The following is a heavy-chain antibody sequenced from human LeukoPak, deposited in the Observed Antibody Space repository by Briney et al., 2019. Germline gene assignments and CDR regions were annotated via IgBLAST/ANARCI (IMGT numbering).Heavy chain of an antibody. J-gene: IGHJ3*02. CDR2: ISYDGSNK. CDR3: AREYFDWLLAFDI. V-gene: IGHV3-30*04. D-gene: IGHD3-9*01. CDR1: GFTFSSYA. Sequence: GGSLRLSCAASGFTFSSYAMHWVRQAPGKGLEWVALISYDGSNKYYADSVKGRFTISRDNAKNSLYLQMNSLRAEDTAVYYCAREYFDWLLAFDIWGQGTMVTVSS.